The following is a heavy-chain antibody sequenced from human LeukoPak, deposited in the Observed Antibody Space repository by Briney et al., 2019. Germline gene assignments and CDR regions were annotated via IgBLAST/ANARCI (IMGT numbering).Heavy chain of an antibody. Sequence: ASVKVSCKASGYTFTDYYMHWVRQAPGQGLEWMGIINPSGGSTSYAQKFQGRVTMTRDMSTSTVYMELSSLRSEDTAVYYCARDSKLAMVTAAFDYWGQGTLVTVSS. J-gene: IGHJ4*02. CDR2: INPSGGST. CDR1: GYTFTDYY. D-gene: IGHD5-18*01. CDR3: ARDSKLAMVTAAFDY. V-gene: IGHV1-46*01.